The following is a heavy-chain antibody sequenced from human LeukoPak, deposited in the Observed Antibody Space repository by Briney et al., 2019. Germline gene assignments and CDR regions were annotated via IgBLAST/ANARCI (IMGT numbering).Heavy chain of an antibody. CDR2: INHSGST. CDR1: GGSFSGYY. CDR3: ARDSSSWYVS. V-gene: IGHV4-34*01. J-gene: IGHJ4*02. Sequence: SETLSLTCAVYGGSFSGYYWSWIRQPPGKGLEWIGEINHSGSTNYNPSLKSRVTISVDTSKNQFSLKLSSVTAADTAVYYCARDSSSWYVSWGQGTLVTVSS. D-gene: IGHD6-13*01.